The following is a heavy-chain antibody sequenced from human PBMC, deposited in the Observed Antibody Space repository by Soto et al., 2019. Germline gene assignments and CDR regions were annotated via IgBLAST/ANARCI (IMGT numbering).Heavy chain of an antibody. CDR3: ASLGYCSSTSCYAAVY. J-gene: IGHJ4*02. CDR2: IIPILGIA. D-gene: IGHD2-2*01. CDR1: GGTFSSYT. Sequence: GASVKVSCKASGGTFSSYTISWVRQAPGQGLEWMGRIIPILGIANYAQKFQGRVTITADKSTSTAYMELSSLRSEDTAVYYCASLGYCSSTSCYAAVYWGQGTLVTVSS. V-gene: IGHV1-69*02.